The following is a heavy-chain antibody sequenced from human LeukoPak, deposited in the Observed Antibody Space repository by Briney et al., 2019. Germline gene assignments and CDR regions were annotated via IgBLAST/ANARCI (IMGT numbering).Heavy chain of an antibody. J-gene: IGHJ4*02. CDR2: ISAYNGDT. Sequence: GASVKVSCKASGYTFTSYGISWVRQAPGQGLECMGWISAYNGDTNYAQTLQGRVTMTTDTYTSTTYMGQRSLRSDDTAVYYCARERGSSSWFYDYWGQGTLVTVSS. V-gene: IGHV1-18*01. CDR1: GYTFTSYG. D-gene: IGHD6-13*01. CDR3: ARERGSSSWFYDY.